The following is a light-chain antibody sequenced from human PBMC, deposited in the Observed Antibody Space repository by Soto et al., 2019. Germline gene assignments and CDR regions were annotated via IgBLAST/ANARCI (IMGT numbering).Light chain of an antibody. V-gene: IGLV2-11*01. J-gene: IGLJ1*01. Sequence: QSVLTQPRSVSGSPGQSVTISCTGTSSDVGRYDYVSWYQQHPGKAPKLIVYDVTEQPSGVPDRFSGSKSGNTASLTISGLQAEDEADYSCCSFAGSYSYVFGTGTKVTVL. CDR1: SSDVGRYDY. CDR3: CSFAGSYSYV. CDR2: DVT.